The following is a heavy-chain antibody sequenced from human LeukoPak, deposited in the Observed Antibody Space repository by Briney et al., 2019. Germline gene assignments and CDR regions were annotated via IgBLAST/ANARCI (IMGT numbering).Heavy chain of an antibody. V-gene: IGHV4-4*07. CDR3: ARVNTRRSFYYYYMDV. D-gene: IGHD2-15*01. CDR2: IYTSGST. J-gene: IGHJ6*03. CDR1: GFTFSDYY. Sequence: PRGSLRLSCAASGFTFSDYYMSWIRQPAGKGLEWIGRIYTSGSTNYNPSLKSRVTMSVDTSKNQFSLKLSTVTAADTAVYYCARVNTRRSFYYYYMDVWGKGTTVTVSS.